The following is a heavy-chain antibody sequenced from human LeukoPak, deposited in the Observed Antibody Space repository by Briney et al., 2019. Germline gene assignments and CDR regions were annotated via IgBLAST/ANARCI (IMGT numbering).Heavy chain of an antibody. J-gene: IGHJ4*02. V-gene: IGHV3-23*01. CDR3: ANASHYSNAFDY. CDR1: GFTFSSYA. D-gene: IGHD4-11*01. CDR2: ISGSGGST. Sequence: GGSLRLSCAASGFTFSSYAMSWVRQAPGKGLEWVSAISGSGGSTYYADSVKGRFTISRDNSKNTLYLQMNSLRAEDPAVYYCANASHYSNAFDYWGQGTLVTVSS.